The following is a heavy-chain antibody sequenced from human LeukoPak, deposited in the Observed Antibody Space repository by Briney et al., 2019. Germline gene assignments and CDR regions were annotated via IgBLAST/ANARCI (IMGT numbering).Heavy chain of an antibody. V-gene: IGHV3-7*01. D-gene: IGHD2-15*01. CDR3: ARLYCDGGNCYSYFVY. CDR1: GFTFSTYF. CDR2: INQDGSEK. J-gene: IGHJ4*02. Sequence: GGSLRLSCAASGFTFSTYFMSWVRQAPGKGLEWVANINQDGSEKYYVDSVKGRFTISRDNAKNSLYLQMNSLRAEDTAVYYCARLYCDGGNCYSYFVYWGQGTLVTVSS.